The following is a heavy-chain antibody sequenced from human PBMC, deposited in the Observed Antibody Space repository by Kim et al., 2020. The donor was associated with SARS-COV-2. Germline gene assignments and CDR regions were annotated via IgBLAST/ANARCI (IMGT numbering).Heavy chain of an antibody. J-gene: IGHJ4*02. D-gene: IGHD2-15*01. V-gene: IGHV3-13*01. CDR3: ARGLLGHGGNPRGADY. Sequence: SVKGRFTSSRENAKNSLYLQLNSLRAGDTAVYYCARGLLGHGGNPRGADYWGQGTLVTVSS.